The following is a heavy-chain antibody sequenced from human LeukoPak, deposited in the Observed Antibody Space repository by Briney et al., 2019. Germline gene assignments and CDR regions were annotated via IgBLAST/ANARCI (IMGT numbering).Heavy chain of an antibody. Sequence: PSGTLSLTCTVSGGSISSSSYYWGWIRQPPGKGLEWIGSIYYSGSTYYNPSLKSRVTISVDTSKNQFSLKLSSVTAADTAVYYCARSFGEATFDYWGQGTLVTVSS. CDR3: ARSFGEATFDY. CDR1: GGSISSSSYY. CDR2: IYYSGST. V-gene: IGHV4-39*07. D-gene: IGHD3-10*01. J-gene: IGHJ4*02.